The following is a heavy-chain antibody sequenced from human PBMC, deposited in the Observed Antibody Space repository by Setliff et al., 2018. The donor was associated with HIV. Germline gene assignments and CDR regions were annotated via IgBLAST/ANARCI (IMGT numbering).Heavy chain of an antibody. CDR1: GGSISSSRYY. CDR3: ARGPSLQTTLFDY. CDR2: IYFSGNT. V-gene: IGHV4-39*07. J-gene: IGHJ4*02. Sequence: PSETLSLTCTVSGGSISSSRYYWGWIRQPPGKGLEWIASIYFSGNTRYNPSLKSRVTISVDTSKNQFSLKLTSVTAADTAVYYCARGPSLQTTLFDYWGQGTLVTVSS.